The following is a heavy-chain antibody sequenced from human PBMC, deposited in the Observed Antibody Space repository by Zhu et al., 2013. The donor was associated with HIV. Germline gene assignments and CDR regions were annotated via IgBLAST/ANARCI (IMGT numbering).Heavy chain of an antibody. J-gene: IGHJ6*02. V-gene: IGHV1-69*02. CDR2: IIPILGIA. D-gene: IGHD3-22*01. Sequence: QVQLVQSGAEVKKPGSSVKVSCKASGGTFSSYTISWVRQAPGQGLEWMGRIIPILGIANYAQKFQGRVTITADKSTSTAYMELSSLRSEDTAVYYCASLRKTYYPGVYYYYGMDVWGQGTTVTVSS. CDR1: GGTFSSYT. CDR3: ASLRKTYYPGVYYYYGMDV.